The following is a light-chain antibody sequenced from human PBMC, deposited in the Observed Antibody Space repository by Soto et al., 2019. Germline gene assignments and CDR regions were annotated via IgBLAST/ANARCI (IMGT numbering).Light chain of an antibody. V-gene: IGLV8-61*01. CDR1: SAPLSTTYY. CDR3: LLYMGNGIYM. CDR2: STN. Sequence: QAVVTQAPAVSVSPGGTVTLTCGLRSAPLSTTYYPAWCQQAPGQPPRTLIYSTNTRSSGVPDRFSGSIRGNKAALTITGAQADDEAYYYCLLYMGNGIYMFGPGTKLTVL. J-gene: IGLJ1*01.